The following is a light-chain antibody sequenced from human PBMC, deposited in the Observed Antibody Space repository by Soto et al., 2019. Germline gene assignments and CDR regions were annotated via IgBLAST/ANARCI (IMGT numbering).Light chain of an antibody. CDR3: QHYNSYSEA. J-gene: IGKJ1*01. CDR2: DAS. CDR1: QSISSW. V-gene: IGKV1-5*01. Sequence: DIQMTQSPSTLSASVGDRVTITCRASQSISSWLAWYQQKPGKAPKLLIYDASSLESGVPSRFSGSESGTEFTLTISSLQPDDFATYYCQHYNSYSEAFGQGTKVDI.